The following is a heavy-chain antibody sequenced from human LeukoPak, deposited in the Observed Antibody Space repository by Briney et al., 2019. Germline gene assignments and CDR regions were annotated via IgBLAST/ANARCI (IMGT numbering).Heavy chain of an antibody. CDR3: ARSFRGRKSRAYYFDY. V-gene: IGHV3-53*01. D-gene: IGHD2-15*01. J-gene: IGHJ4*02. CDR1: GFTVSNNY. CDR2: IYSGGTT. Sequence: GGSLRLSCAASGFTVSNNYLHWVRQAPGRGLEWVSVIYSGGTTYYANSVKGRFTISRDNSKNTLYLQMNSLRAEDTAVYYCARSFRGRKSRAYYFDYWGQGILVTVSS.